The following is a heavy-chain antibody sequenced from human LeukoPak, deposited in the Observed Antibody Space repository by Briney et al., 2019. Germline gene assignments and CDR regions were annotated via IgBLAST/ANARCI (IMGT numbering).Heavy chain of an antibody. CDR1: GFRVGTYA. J-gene: IGHJ4*02. CDR2: ISSNGRIT. V-gene: IGHV3-64*01. CDR3: ARVSGWYWFDN. Sequence: PGGSLRLSCAASGFRVGTYAMRWVRQAPGKGLEYVSAISSNGRITYYANSVKGRFTISRDNSKHILYLQMGSLRAEDTDVYYCARVSGWYWFDNWGQGTLVTVSS. D-gene: IGHD6-19*01.